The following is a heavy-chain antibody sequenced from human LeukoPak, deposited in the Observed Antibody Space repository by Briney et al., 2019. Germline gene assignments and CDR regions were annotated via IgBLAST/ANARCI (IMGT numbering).Heavy chain of an antibody. Sequence: PSETLSLTCAVYGGSFSGYYWSWIRQPPGKGLEWIGEINHSGSTNYNPSLKSRVTISVDTSKNQFSLKLSSVTAADTAVYYCARGHRSSGWYYFDYWGQGTLVTASS. J-gene: IGHJ4*02. CDR1: GGSFSGYY. D-gene: IGHD6-19*01. V-gene: IGHV4-34*01. CDR2: INHSGST. CDR3: ARGHRSSGWYYFDY.